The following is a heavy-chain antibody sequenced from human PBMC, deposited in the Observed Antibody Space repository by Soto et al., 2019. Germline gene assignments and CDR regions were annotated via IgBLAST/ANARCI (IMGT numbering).Heavy chain of an antibody. CDR3: AREYTAWPLAYGLDV. D-gene: IGHD2-2*02. Sequence: GGSLRLSCVGSGFTFSTCSINWVRQAPGKGLEWVSSISSRSDIYYADSVKGRFTISRDNAKNSVSLQMNSLRAEDTAVYYCAREYTAWPLAYGLDVWGQGTTVTVS. CDR1: GFTFSTCS. CDR2: ISSRSDI. J-gene: IGHJ6*02. V-gene: IGHV3-21*01.